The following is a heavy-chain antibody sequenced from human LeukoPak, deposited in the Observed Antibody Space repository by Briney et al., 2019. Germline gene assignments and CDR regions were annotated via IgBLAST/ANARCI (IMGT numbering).Heavy chain of an antibody. V-gene: IGHV4-4*07. CDR1: GGSISSYY. Sequence: SETLSLTCTVSGGSISSYYWSWIRQPAGKGLEWIGRIYTSGSTNYNPSLKSRVTMSVDTSKNQFSLKLSSVTAADTAVYYCARSLRGITIFGLVTNPHHNWFDPWGQGTLVTVSS. CDR2: IYTSGST. CDR3: ARSLRGITIFGLVTNPHHNWFDP. J-gene: IGHJ5*02. D-gene: IGHD3-3*01.